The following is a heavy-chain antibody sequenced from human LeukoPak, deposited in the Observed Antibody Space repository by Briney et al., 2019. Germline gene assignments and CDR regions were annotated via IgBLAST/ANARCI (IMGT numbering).Heavy chain of an antibody. CDR2: INPSGDGT. V-gene: IGHV1-46*01. D-gene: IGHD1-14*01. CDR3: AKETPNTGWFDP. Sequence: ASVKVSCKASGHTFTTYYVHLVRQAPGQGLEWMGVINPSGDGTNYPQRFQGRVTLTRHTSTSTVYMELSSLRSEDTAIYYCAKETPNTGWFDPWGQGTLVTVSS. CDR1: GHTFTTYY. J-gene: IGHJ5*02.